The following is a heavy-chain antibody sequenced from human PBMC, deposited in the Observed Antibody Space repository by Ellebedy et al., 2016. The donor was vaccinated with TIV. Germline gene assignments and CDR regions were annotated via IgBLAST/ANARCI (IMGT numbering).Heavy chain of an antibody. Sequence: GESLKISCKGSGYSFTSYWIGWVRQMPGKGLEWMGNIYPGDSDTRYSPSFQGQFTISADKSITTAYLQWSSLKASDTAMYYCARREDYYDSSGYYSQILDYWGQGTLVTVSS. J-gene: IGHJ4*02. CDR2: IYPGDSDT. D-gene: IGHD3-22*01. V-gene: IGHV5-51*01. CDR1: GYSFTSYW. CDR3: ARREDYYDSSGYYSQILDY.